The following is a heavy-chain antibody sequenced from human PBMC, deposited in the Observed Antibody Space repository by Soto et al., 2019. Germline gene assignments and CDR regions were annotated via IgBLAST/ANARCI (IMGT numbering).Heavy chain of an antibody. D-gene: IGHD3-22*01. Sequence: GESLKISCKGSGYSFTSYWIGWVRQMPGKGLEWMGIIYPGDSDTRYSPSFQGQVTISADKSISTAYLQWSSLRASDTAMYYCARQKDFYYDSSGYGAFDIWGQGTMVTVSS. CDR2: IYPGDSDT. CDR3: ARQKDFYYDSSGYGAFDI. CDR1: GYSFTSYW. J-gene: IGHJ3*02. V-gene: IGHV5-51*01.